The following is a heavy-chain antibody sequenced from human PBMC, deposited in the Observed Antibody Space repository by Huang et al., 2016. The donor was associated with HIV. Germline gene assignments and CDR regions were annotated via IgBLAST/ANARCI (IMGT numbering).Heavy chain of an antibody. Sequence: QVQLVQSGSELKKPGASVKVSCKVSGYTFTDYQISWVRQAPGQALEWMGLINPNTGNPTYAQGFTVRFVFSLDTSVSTADLQSSSLKAEDTAVYFCARDSGYYRYFDYWGQGTLVTVSS. J-gene: IGHJ4*02. D-gene: IGHD3-22*01. CDR2: INPNTGNP. CDR3: ARDSGYYRYFDY. V-gene: IGHV7-4-1*02. CDR1: GYTFTDYQ.